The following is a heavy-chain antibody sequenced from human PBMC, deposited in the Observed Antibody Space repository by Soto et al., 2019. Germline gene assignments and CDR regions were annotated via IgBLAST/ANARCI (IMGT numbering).Heavy chain of an antibody. J-gene: IGHJ3*02. D-gene: IGHD3-10*01. CDR3: ARESITYYSGSGNYYSAFDI. Sequence: SLKVSCNASGGTFSSYAISWVRQAPGQGLEWMGGIIPIFGTANYAQKFQGRVTITADESTSTAYMELSSLRSEDTAVYYCARESITYYSGSGNYYSAFDIWGQGTMVTV. CDR1: GGTFSSYA. V-gene: IGHV1-69*13. CDR2: IIPIFGTA.